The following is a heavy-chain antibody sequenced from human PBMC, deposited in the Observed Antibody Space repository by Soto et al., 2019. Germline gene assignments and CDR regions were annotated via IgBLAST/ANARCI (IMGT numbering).Heavy chain of an antibody. Sequence: QVQLVESGGGLVKPGGSLRLSCAASGFTFSDYYMSWIRQAPGKGLEWVSYISSSGSTIYYADSVKGRFTISRDDAKNSLYLQMSRLGAEDTAVYYCARAALGYCSSTSCFPSYWYFDLWGRGTLVTVSS. J-gene: IGHJ2*01. CDR3: ARAALGYCSSTSCFPSYWYFDL. CDR2: ISSSGSTI. D-gene: IGHD2-2*01. CDR1: GFTFSDYY. V-gene: IGHV3-11*01.